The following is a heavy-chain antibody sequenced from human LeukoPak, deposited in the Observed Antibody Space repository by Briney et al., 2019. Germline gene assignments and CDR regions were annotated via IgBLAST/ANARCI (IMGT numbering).Heavy chain of an antibody. CDR3: ARGSDGTSQPLSSPTRGERFDP. CDR1: GGSFSGYY. Sequence: KPSETLSLTCAVYGGSFSGYYWSWIRQPPGKGLEWIGEINHGGSTNYNPALKSRLTISVDTSKNQFSLKLSSVTAADTAVYYCARGSDGTSQPLSSPTRGERFDPWGQGTLVTVSS. V-gene: IGHV4-34*01. J-gene: IGHJ5*02. D-gene: IGHD3-16*01. CDR2: INHGGST.